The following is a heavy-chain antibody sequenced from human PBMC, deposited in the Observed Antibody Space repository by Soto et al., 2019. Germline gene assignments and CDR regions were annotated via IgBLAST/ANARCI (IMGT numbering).Heavy chain of an antibody. J-gene: IGHJ6*02. V-gene: IGHV3-30-3*01. Sequence: QVQLVESGGGVVQPGRSLRLSCAASGFTFRSHAMYWVRQAPGKGLEWVAVIEYDGVNKYYADSVKGRFTISRDNSKNTLYLQVNSLSDEDTGLYYGARDGAPSQWFMDVWGRGTTVTVSS. CDR2: IEYDGVNK. D-gene: IGHD3-22*01. CDR3: ARDGAPSQWFMDV. CDR1: GFTFRSHA.